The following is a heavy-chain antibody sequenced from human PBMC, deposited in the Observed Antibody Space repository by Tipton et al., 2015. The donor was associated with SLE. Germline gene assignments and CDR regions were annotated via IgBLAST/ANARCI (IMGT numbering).Heavy chain of an antibody. CDR2: VHHSGST. Sequence: LRLSCTVSGDSISTYYWSWIRQSPGKGLEWIGSVHHSGSTYYNPSLKSRVAISVDKSKNQFSLKVNFVTAADTAVYYCARDAGPRDYFDFWGQGTLVTVSS. J-gene: IGHJ4*02. CDR1: GDSISTYY. CDR3: ARDAGPRDYFDF. V-gene: IGHV4-38-2*02.